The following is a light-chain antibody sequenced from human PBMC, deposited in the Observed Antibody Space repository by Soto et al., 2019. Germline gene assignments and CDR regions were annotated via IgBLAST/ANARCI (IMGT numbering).Light chain of an antibody. V-gene: IGKV3-20*01. Sequence: EFVLTQSPATLSLSPGERATLSCRASQSVSSGYLAWYQQKPGQAPRLLIYGASSRATGIPDRFSGSGSGTDFTLTISRLEPEDFAVYYCQQFGSSPYTFGLGTKVDIK. CDR3: QQFGSSPYT. CDR2: GAS. J-gene: IGKJ2*01. CDR1: QSVSSGY.